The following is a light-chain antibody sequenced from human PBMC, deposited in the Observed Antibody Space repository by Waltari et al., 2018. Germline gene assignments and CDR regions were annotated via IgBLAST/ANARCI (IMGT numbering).Light chain of an antibody. V-gene: IGKV1-5*01. CDR2: DAS. CDR3: QQYYSYFT. CDR1: QSIGSL. Sequence: DIQMTQSPSTLSASVGDRVTITGRASQSIGSLLAWYQQKPGKAPKLLIYDASRLESGVPSRFSGSGSGTEFTLTINSLQPDDFATYSCQQYYSYFTFGGGAKVEIK. J-gene: IGKJ4*01.